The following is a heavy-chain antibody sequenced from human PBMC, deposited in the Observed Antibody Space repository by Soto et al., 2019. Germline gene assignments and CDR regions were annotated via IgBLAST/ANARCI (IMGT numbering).Heavy chain of an antibody. D-gene: IGHD2-15*01. Sequence: SETLSLTCAVSGGSFSGYYWSWIRQPPGKGLEWIGEINHSGSTNYNPSLKSRVTISVDTSKNQFSLKLSSVTAADTAVYYCAGSYCSGGSCYRDNWFDPWGQGTLVTVSS. CDR2: INHSGST. CDR1: GGSFSGYY. CDR3: AGSYCSGGSCYRDNWFDP. V-gene: IGHV4-34*01. J-gene: IGHJ5*02.